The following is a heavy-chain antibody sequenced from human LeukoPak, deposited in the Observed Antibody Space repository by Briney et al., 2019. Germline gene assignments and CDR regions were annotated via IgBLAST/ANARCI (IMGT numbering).Heavy chain of an antibody. CDR1: GGSISSYY. CDR2: IYYSGST. J-gene: IGHJ4*02. Sequence: PSETLSLTCTVSGGSISSYYWSWIRQPPGKGLEWIGYIYYSGSTNYNPSLKSRVTISVGTSKNQFSLKLSSVTAADTAVYYCARDYPSLDYWGQGTLVTVSS. V-gene: IGHV4-59*01. CDR3: ARDYPSLDY.